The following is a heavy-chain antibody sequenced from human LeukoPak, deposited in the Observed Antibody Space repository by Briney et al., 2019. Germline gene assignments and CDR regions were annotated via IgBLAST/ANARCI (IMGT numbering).Heavy chain of an antibody. CDR1: GDSVSSNSAA. CDR2: TYYRSKWYN. Sequence: SQTLSLTCAISGDSVSSNSAAWNWIRQSPSRGLEWLGRTYYRSKWYNDYAVSVKSRITINPDTSKNQFSLQLNSVTPEDTAVYYCARDRGSGSSIWKDYYYYYMVVWGKGTTVTVSS. D-gene: IGHD3-10*01. CDR3: ARDRGSGSSIWKDYYYYYMVV. J-gene: IGHJ6*03. V-gene: IGHV6-1*01.